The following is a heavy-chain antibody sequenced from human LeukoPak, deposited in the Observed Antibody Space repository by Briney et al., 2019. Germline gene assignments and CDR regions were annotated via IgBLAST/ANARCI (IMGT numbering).Heavy chain of an antibody. CDR3: VRFLYSGYDYFDY. CDR1: GFTFSSYW. CDR2: IKQDGSEK. D-gene: IGHD5-12*01. V-gene: IGHV3-7*01. J-gene: IGHJ4*02. Sequence: GGSLRLSCAASGFTFSSYWMSWVRQAPGKGLEWVANIKQDGSEKYYVDSVKGRFTISRDNAKNSLYLQMNSLRAEDTAVYYCVRFLYSGYDYFDYWDQGTLVTVSS.